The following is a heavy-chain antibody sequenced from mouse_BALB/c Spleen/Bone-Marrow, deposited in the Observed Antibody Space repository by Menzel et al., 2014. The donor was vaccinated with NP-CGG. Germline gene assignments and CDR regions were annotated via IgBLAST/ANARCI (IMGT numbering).Heavy chain of an antibody. J-gene: IGHJ2*01. D-gene: IGHD2-14*01. CDR3: ARTKYRYDGDFDY. Sequence: QVQLQQSGTELMKPGASMKISCKATGYTFSSYWIEWVKQRPGHGLEWIGEILPGSGSTNYNEKFKGKATFTADTSSKTAYMQLSSLTSEDSAVYYCARTKYRYDGDFDYWGQGTTLTVSS. V-gene: IGHV1-9*01. CDR2: ILPGSGST. CDR1: GYTFSSYW.